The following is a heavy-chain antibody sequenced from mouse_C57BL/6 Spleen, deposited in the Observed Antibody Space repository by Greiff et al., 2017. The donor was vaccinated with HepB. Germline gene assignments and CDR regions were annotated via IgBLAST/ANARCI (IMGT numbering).Heavy chain of an antibody. CDR1: GYTFTSYW. V-gene: IGHV1-55*01. D-gene: IGHD2-2*01. CDR3: AKSTMVTTGGY. Sequence: VQLQQSGAELVKPGASVKMSCKASGYTFTSYWITWVKQRPGQGLEWIGDIYPGSGSTNYNEKFKSKATLTVDTSSSTAYMQLSSLTSEDSAVYYCAKSTMVTTGGYWGQGTTLTDAS. J-gene: IGHJ2*01. CDR2: IYPGSGST.